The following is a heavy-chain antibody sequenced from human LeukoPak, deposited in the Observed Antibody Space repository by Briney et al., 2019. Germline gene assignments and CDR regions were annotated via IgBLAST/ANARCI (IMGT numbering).Heavy chain of an antibody. CDR2: IYYSGST. D-gene: IGHD1-26*01. CDR1: GGSISSYY. Sequence: SETLSLTCTVSGGSISSYYWSWIRQPPGKGLEWIGYIYYSGSTNYNPSLKSRVTISVDTSKNQFSLKLHSVTAADTAMYYCARSVGLGAFDYWGQGSLVTVSS. CDR3: ARSVGLGAFDY. J-gene: IGHJ4*02. V-gene: IGHV4-59*01.